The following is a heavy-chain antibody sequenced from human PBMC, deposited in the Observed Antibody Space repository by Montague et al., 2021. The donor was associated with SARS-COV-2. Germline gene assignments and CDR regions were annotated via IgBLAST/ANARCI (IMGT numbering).Heavy chain of an antibody. V-gene: IGHV4-4*02. Sequence: SETLSLTCAVSGGSLSTPHYWSWVRQPPGKGLEWIGEVHHSGNANYNASFNGRATISVDKSKNQFSLTLTSVTAADTAVYFCGRVILSATSNPFDCWGPGTLVTVSS. CDR1: GGSLSTPHY. D-gene: IGHD2-15*01. CDR3: GRVILSATSNPFDC. J-gene: IGHJ4*02. CDR2: VHHSGNA.